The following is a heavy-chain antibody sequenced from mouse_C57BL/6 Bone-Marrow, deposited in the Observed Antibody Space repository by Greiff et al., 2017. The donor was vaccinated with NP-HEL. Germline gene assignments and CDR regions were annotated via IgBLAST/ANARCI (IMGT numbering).Heavy chain of an antibody. CDR3: ARDSSGPYYAMDH. Sequence: QVQLQQSGAELVRPGASVKLSCKASGYTFTDYYINWVKQRPGQGLEWIARIYPGSGNTYYNEKFKGKATLTAEKSSSTAYMQLSSLTSEDSAVYFCARDSSGPYYAMDHWGQGTSVTVSS. V-gene: IGHV1-76*01. D-gene: IGHD3-2*02. CDR1: GYTFTDYY. J-gene: IGHJ4*01. CDR2: IYPGSGNT.